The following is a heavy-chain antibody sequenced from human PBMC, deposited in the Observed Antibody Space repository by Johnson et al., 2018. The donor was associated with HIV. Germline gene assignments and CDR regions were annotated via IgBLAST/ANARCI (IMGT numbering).Heavy chain of an antibody. CDR1: GFTLSSFP. Sequence: QVQLVVPGLGVLQPGSSLRLPRAASGFTLSSFPIHWVRQAPGKGLEWVAVISFYGCTKYSGDSVKRRFTVSRDNSKSTLYLQMSSLRAEDTAIYYCARGPLVGATSFGYDFAFDIWGLGTMVTVSS. CDR3: ARGPLVGATSFGYDFAFDI. D-gene: IGHD1-26*01. CDR2: ISFYGCTK. J-gene: IGHJ3*02. V-gene: IGHV3-30*04.